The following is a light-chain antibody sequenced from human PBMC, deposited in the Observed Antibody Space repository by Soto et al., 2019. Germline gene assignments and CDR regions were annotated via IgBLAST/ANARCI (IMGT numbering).Light chain of an antibody. Sequence: QSVLTQPPSASGTPGQRVTISCSGSSSNIGRNAVNWYQQVPGTAPKLLIYSHDQRPSGVPDRFSGSKSGTSASLATSGLQSEDEANYYCIAWDDSLKGPVFGGGTKVTVL. CDR1: SSNIGRNA. CDR3: IAWDDSLKGPV. J-gene: IGLJ3*02. V-gene: IGLV1-44*01. CDR2: SHD.